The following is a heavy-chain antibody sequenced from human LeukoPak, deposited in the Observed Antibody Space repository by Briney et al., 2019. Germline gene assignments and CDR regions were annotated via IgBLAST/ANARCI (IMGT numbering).Heavy chain of an antibody. CDR1: GGSFSGYY. Sequence: KPSETLSLTCAVYGGSFSGYYWSWIRQPPGKGLEWIGEINHSGSTNYNPSLKSRVTISVDTSKNQFSLKLSSVTAADTAVYYCARRDYDILTGYYMFGDYWGQGTLVTVSS. J-gene: IGHJ4*02. V-gene: IGHV4-34*01. D-gene: IGHD3-9*01. CDR3: ARRDYDILTGYYMFGDY. CDR2: INHSGST.